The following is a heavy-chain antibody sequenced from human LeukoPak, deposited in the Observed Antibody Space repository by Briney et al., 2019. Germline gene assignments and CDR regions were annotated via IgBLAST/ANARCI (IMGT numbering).Heavy chain of an antibody. D-gene: IGHD3-22*01. CDR3: AGQKSRYYDSSGDAFDI. J-gene: IGHJ3*02. V-gene: IGHV4-4*07. CDR2: IYTSGST. CDR1: GGSISSYY. Sequence: SETLSLTCTVSGGSISSYYWSWIRQPAGKGLEWIGRIYTSGSTNYNPSLKSRVTMSVDTSKNQFSLKLSSVTAADTAVYYCAGQKSRYYDSSGDAFDIWGQGTMVTVSS.